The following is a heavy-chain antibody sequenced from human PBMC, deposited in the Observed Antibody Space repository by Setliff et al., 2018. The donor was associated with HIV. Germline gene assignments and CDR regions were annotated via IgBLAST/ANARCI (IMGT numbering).Heavy chain of an antibody. CDR1: GFTFKNYA. D-gene: IGHD3-10*01. V-gene: IGHV3-15*01. CDR2: IKSNTVGGTT. J-gene: IGHJ4*02. Sequence: PGGSLRLSCAASGFTFKNYAMSWVRQAPGKGLEWVGRIKSNTVGGTTDYNTPVKGRFIISRDDSKNLVYLQMNNLKTEDTAIYYCTASYANIRGVIVFWGQGTPVTVSS. CDR3: TASYANIRGVIVF.